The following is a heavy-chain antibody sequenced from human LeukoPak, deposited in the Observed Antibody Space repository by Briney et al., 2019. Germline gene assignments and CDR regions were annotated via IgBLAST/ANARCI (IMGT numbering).Heavy chain of an antibody. J-gene: IGHJ4*02. CDR1: GDTFTDYY. V-gene: IGHV1-2*02. Sequence: ASVKVSCKASGDTFTDYYIHWVRQVPGQGLEWVGGINPTSGDTHYAQAFQGRVTVTRDTAISTGYMELSGVRSDDTAVYYCAMELLVPVPLKAFDYWGQGTLVTVSS. D-gene: IGHD6-13*01. CDR3: AMELLVPVPLKAFDY. CDR2: INPTSGDT.